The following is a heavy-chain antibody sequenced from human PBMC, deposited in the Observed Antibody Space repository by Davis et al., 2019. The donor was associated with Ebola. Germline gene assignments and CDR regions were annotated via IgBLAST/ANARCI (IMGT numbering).Heavy chain of an antibody. CDR2: IYSGGST. J-gene: IGHJ6*02. CDR3: ARDWRRGPYCSGGSCSRYYYYGMDV. Sequence: PGGSLRLSCAASGFTFSSYSMNWVRQAPGKGLEWVSVIYSGGSTYYADSVKGRFTISRHNSKNTLYLQMNSLRAEDTAVYYCARDWRRGPYCSGGSCSRYYYYGMDVWGQGTTVTVSS. CDR1: GFTFSSYS. V-gene: IGHV3-53*01. D-gene: IGHD2-15*01.